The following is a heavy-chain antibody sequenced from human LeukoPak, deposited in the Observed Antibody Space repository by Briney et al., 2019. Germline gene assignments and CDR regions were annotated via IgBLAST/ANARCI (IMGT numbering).Heavy chain of an antibody. D-gene: IGHD3-10*01. CDR1: GGSISSYY. J-gene: IGHJ3*02. Sequence: SETLSLTCTVSGGSISSYYWSWIRQPPGKGLEWIGEINHSGSTNYNPSLKSRVTISVDTSKNQFSLKLSSVTAADTAVDYCARRPGFMVRGVIGAFDIWGQGTMVTVSS. V-gene: IGHV4-59*01. CDR2: INHSGST. CDR3: ARRPGFMVRGVIGAFDI.